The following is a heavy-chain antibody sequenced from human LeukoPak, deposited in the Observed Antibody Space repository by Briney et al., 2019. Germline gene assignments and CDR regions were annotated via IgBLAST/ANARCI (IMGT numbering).Heavy chain of an antibody. Sequence: GGSLRLSCAASGFTFSSYSMNWVRQAPGKGLEWVSSISSTGTYIYYADSVKGRFTISRDNSKNTLYLQMSSLRAEDTAVYYCAKSGSKWLPNWFDPWGQGTLVTVSS. J-gene: IGHJ5*02. CDR2: ISSTGTYI. CDR1: GFTFSSYS. V-gene: IGHV3-21*04. D-gene: IGHD5-12*01. CDR3: AKSGSKWLPNWFDP.